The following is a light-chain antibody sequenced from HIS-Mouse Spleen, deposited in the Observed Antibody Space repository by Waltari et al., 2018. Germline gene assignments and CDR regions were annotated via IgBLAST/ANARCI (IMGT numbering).Light chain of an antibody. CDR3: SSYAGSNDYV. V-gene: IGLV2-8*01. J-gene: IGLJ1*01. CDR2: EVS. CDR1: RSEVGGYNY. Sequence: QSVLTQPPSASGSPGQSVTLSCSGTRSEVGGYNYVSWYQQHPGKAPTLMIYEVSKRPSGVPDRFSGSKSGNTASLTVSGLQAEDEADYYCSSYAGSNDYVFGTGTKVTVL.